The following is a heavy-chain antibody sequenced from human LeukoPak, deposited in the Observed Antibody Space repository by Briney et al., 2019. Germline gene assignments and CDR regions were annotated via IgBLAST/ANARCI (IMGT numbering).Heavy chain of an antibody. J-gene: IGHJ4*02. CDR2: ISGSDGKT. Sequence: PGGSLRLSCAASGFTFSTYAMTWVRQAPGKGLEWVSGISGSDGKTYYADSVKGRFTISRDNSKNTLFLQMNSLRAEDTAVYYCAKGYYGSGSYGWFDYWGQGTLVTVSS. CDR1: GFTFSTYA. V-gene: IGHV3-23*01. CDR3: AKGYYGSGSYGWFDY. D-gene: IGHD3-10*01.